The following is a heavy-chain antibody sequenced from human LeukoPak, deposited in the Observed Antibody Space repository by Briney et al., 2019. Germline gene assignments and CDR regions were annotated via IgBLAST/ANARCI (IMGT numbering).Heavy chain of an antibody. V-gene: IGHV4-59*01. D-gene: IGHD3-22*01. Sequence: SETLSLTCTVSGVSFNSYYWSWIRQPPGKGLEWIGYIYSGGSTNYNPSLKSRVTTSVDTSKNQFSLKLSSVTAADTAVYYCARDGDYYDSSGYYCYYWGQGTLVTVSS. CDR1: GVSFNSYY. J-gene: IGHJ4*02. CDR3: ARDGDYYDSSGYYCYY. CDR2: IYSGGST.